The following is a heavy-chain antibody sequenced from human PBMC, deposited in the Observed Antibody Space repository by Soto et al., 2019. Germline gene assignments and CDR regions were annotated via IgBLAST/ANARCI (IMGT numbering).Heavy chain of an antibody. V-gene: IGHV5-10-1*01. J-gene: IGHJ4*02. CDR1: GYSFTSYW. D-gene: IGHD6-6*01. CDR3: ARPGPYSSSSDY. Sequence: PGESLKISCKGCGYSFTSYWISWVRQMPGKGLEWMGRIDPSDSYTNYSPSFQGHVTISADKSISTAYLQWSSLKASDTAMYYCARPGPYSSSSDYWGQGTLVTVSS. CDR2: IDPSDSYT.